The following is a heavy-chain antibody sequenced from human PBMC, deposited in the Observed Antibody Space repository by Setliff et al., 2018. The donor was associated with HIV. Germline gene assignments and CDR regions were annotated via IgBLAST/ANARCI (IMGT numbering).Heavy chain of an antibody. J-gene: IGHJ3*01. CDR2: IYYTGTT. CDR3: AREWLQHTGDDAFDV. Sequence: SENLSLTCTVSDDSISSYYWSWIRQPPGKGLEWIGYIYYTGTTKYNPSLKSRVTISIDTSKNQFSLKLTSVTAADTAVYYCAREWLQHTGDDAFDVWGQGTMVTVS. CDR1: DDSISSYY. D-gene: IGHD5-12*01. V-gene: IGHV4-59*01.